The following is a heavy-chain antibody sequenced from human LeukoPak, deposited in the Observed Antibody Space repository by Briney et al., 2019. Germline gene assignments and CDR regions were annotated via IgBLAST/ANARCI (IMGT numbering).Heavy chain of an antibody. D-gene: IGHD2-2*01. CDR3: ARGPPIVVVPAAILDWGWFDP. J-gene: IGHJ5*02. CDR2: IIPIFGTA. Sequence: GASVKVSCKASGGTFSSYAISWVRQAPGQGLEWMGGIIPIFGTANYAQKFHGRVAITTDESTSTAYMELSSLISEDTAVYYCARGPPIVVVPAAILDWGWFDPWGQGTLVTVSS. V-gene: IGHV1-69*05. CDR1: GGTFSSYA.